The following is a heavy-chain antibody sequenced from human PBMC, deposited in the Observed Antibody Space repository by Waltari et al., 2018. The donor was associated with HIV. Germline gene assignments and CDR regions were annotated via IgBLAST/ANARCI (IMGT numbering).Heavy chain of an antibody. V-gene: IGHV1-2*04. Sequence: QVQLVQSGTEVRNPGALFTVACRTSGYTFGAYNLHWVRQAPGEGFEWVGWINPGNGYTDYAQKFPGWVTQTKGKSSTTVKMRRNGLRSEKKKMYYCSRSERSTWANLDFWGQGTLVSVSS. CDR1: GYTFGAYN. D-gene: IGHD3-16*01. CDR2: INPGNGYT. J-gene: IGHJ4*02. CDR3: SRSERSTWANLDF.